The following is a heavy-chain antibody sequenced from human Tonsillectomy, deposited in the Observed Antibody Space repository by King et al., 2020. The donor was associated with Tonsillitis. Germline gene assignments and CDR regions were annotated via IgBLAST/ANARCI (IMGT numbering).Heavy chain of an antibody. CDR1: GYTFTGYY. CDR3: ARARIAVAGTDAFDI. Sequence: QLVQAGAEVKKPGASVKVSCKASGYTFTGYYMHWVRQAPGQGLEWMGWINPNSGGTNYAQKFPGRVTLTRETSISTVYMELGRLRSEDTAVYYCARARIAVAGTDAFDIWGQGTMVTVSS. D-gene: IGHD6-19*01. J-gene: IGHJ3*02. V-gene: IGHV1-2*02. CDR2: INPNSGGT.